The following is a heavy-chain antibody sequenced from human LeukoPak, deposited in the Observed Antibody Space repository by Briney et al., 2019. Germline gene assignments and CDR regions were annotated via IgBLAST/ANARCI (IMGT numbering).Heavy chain of an antibody. CDR3: ARVAPDCGDYVDY. J-gene: IGHJ4*02. V-gene: IGHV4-61*02. CDR1: GGSISSGSYY. D-gene: IGHD4-17*01. CDR2: IYTSGST. Sequence: SETLSLTCTVSGGSISSGSYYWSWIRQPAGKGLEWIGRIYTSGSTNYNPSLKSRVTISVDTSKNQFSLKLSSVTAADTAVYYCARVAPDCGDYVDYWGQGTLVTVSS.